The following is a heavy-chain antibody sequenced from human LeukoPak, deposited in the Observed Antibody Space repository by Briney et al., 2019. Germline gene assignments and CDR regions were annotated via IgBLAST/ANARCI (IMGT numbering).Heavy chain of an antibody. D-gene: IGHD6-19*01. J-gene: IGHJ6*03. CDR1: GGTFSSYA. CDR3: ARGGIAVAGWGYYYYYYMDV. Sequence: SVKVSCKASGGTFSSYAISWVRQAPGQGLEWMGGIIPIFGTANYAQKFQGRVTITADESTSTAYMELSSLRPEDTAVYYCARGGIAVAGWGYYYYYYMDVWGKGTTVTISS. CDR2: IIPIFGTA. V-gene: IGHV1-69*01.